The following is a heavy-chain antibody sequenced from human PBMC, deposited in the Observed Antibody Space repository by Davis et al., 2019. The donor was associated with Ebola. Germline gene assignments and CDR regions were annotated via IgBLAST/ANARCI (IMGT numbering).Heavy chain of an antibody. CDR1: GYTFTSHY. D-gene: IGHD2-8*02. V-gene: IGHV1-46*01. Sequence: AASVKVSCKASGYTFTSHYMHWVRQAPGQGLEWMGIINPSGGSTSYAQKFQGRVTMTRDTSTSTVYMELSSLRSEDTAVYYCVQGGTGGGLDYWGQGTLVTVSS. J-gene: IGHJ4*02. CDR3: VQGGTGGGLDY. CDR2: INPSGGST.